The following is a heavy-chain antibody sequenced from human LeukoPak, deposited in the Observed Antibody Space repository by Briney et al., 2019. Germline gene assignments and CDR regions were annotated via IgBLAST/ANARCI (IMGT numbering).Heavy chain of an antibody. CDR1: GGSTKDYY. CDR2: ISNSGTT. Sequence: SETLSLTCTVSGGSTKDYYWAWIRQAPGEGLEWIGYISNSGTTNYSPSLKSRVTISLDTSKKQFYLRLASVTAADTAVYYCARRMATVTDAFDIWGRGTMVSVSS. D-gene: IGHD5-24*01. V-gene: IGHV4-59*08. CDR3: ARRMATVTDAFDI. J-gene: IGHJ3*02.